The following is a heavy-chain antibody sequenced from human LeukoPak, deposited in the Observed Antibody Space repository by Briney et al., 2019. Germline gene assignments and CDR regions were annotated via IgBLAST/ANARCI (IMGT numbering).Heavy chain of an antibody. CDR3: ARGPDSSGRGGFIWGYY. J-gene: IGHJ4*02. Sequence: SVNVSCKASGGTFSIYAISWVRQAPGQGLEWMGGIIPIFGTANYAQKFQGRVTITADESTSTAYMELSSLRSEDTAVYYCARGPDSSGRGGFIWGYYWGQGTLVTVSS. D-gene: IGHD6-19*01. CDR1: GGTFSIYA. CDR2: IIPIFGTA. V-gene: IGHV1-69*01.